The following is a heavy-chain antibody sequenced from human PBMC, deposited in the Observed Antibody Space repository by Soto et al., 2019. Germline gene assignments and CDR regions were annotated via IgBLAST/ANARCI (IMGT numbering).Heavy chain of an antibody. CDR3: ARAFRYSYGYASIDY. D-gene: IGHD5-18*01. Sequence: GGSLRLSCAASGFTFSSYGMHWVRQAPGKGLEWVAVIWYDGSNKYYADSVKGRFTISRDNSKNTLYLQMNSLRAEDTAVYYCARAFRYSYGYASIDYWGQGTLVTVSS. V-gene: IGHV3-33*01. J-gene: IGHJ4*02. CDR1: GFTFSSYG. CDR2: IWYDGSNK.